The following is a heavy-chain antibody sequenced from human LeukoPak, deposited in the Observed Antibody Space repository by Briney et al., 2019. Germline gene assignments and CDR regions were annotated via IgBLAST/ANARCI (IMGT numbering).Heavy chain of an antibody. J-gene: IGHJ4*02. CDR2: ISWNSGSL. V-gene: IGHV3-9*01. CDR1: GFIFDDYA. Sequence: PGGSLRLSCAASGFIFDDYAMHWVRQAPGKGLECVSGISWNSGSLGYADSMKGRFTISRDNAKNSLYLQMNSLRAEDTALYYCAKDMSPRPYYYDSSGYYYRAFDYWGQGTLVTVSS. D-gene: IGHD3-22*01. CDR3: AKDMSPRPYYYDSSGYYYRAFDY.